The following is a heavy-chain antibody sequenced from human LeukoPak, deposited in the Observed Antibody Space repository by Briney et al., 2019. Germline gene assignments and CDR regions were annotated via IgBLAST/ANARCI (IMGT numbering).Heavy chain of an antibody. CDR3: ASARGVKFYGWFDP. D-gene: IGHD3-10*01. Sequence: SETLSLTCAVYGGSFSGYYWSWIRQPPGKGLEWIGEINHSGSTNYNPSLKSRVTISVDTSKNQFSLKLSSVTAADTAVYYCASARGVKFYGWFDPWGQGTLVTVSS. J-gene: IGHJ5*02. CDR2: INHSGST. V-gene: IGHV4-34*01. CDR1: GGSFSGYY.